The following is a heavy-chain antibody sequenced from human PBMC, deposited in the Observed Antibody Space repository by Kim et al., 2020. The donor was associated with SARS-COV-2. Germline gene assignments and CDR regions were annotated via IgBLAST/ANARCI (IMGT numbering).Heavy chain of an antibody. CDR2: INHSGST. Sequence: SETLSLTCAVYGGSFSGYYWSWIRQPPGKGLEWIGEINHSGSTNYNPSLKSRVTISVDTSKNQFSLKLSSVTAADTAVYYCARAGGYSPGGYFDYWGQGTLVTVSS. V-gene: IGHV4-34*01. J-gene: IGHJ4*02. CDR3: ARAGGYSPGGYFDY. D-gene: IGHD5-18*01. CDR1: GGSFSGYY.